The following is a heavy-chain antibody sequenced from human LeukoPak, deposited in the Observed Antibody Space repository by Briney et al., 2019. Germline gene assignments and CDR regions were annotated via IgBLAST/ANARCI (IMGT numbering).Heavy chain of an antibody. D-gene: IGHD6-6*01. J-gene: IGHJ3*02. V-gene: IGHV3-7*01. CDR3: ARVGSIAARGGAFDI. CDR2: IKQDGSEK. Sequence: GGSLRLSCAASGFTFTNYWMSWVRQAPGKGLEWVANIKQDGSEKYYVDSVKGRFTISRDNAKNSLYLQMNSLRAEDTAVYYCARVGSIAARGGAFDIWGQGTMVTVSS. CDR1: GFTFTNYW.